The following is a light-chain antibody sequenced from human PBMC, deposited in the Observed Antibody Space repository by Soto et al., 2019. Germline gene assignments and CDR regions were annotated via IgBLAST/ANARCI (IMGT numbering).Light chain of an antibody. V-gene: IGKV3-20*01. CDR3: QQYGSSLWT. J-gene: IGKJ1*01. CDR1: QSVSSSY. Sequence: EIVLTQSPGTLSLSPGERANLSCRASQSVSSSYLAWYQQKPGQAPRLLIYGASSRATVIPDRFSGSGSGTDFTLTISRLEPEDFAVYYCQQYGSSLWTFGQGTNVEIK. CDR2: GAS.